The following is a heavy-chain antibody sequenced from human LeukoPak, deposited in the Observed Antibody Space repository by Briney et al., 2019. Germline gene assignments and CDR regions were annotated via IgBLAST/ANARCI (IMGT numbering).Heavy chain of an antibody. CDR1: GFTFSSYG. V-gene: IGHV3-33*06. CDR3: AQGHYVGNSEFLDN. Sequence: PGGSLRLSCAASGFTFSSYGMHWVRQAPGKGLEWVAVIWYDGSNKYYADSVKGRFTISRDNSKNTLYLQMDSLRVEDTAVYYCAQGHYVGNSEFLDNWGQGSLVIVSS. D-gene: IGHD4-23*01. J-gene: IGHJ4*02. CDR2: IWYDGSNK.